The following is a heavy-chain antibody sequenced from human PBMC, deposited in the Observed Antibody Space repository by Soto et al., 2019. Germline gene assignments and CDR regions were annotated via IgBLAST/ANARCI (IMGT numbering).Heavy chain of an antibody. CDR2: INHSGST. Sequence: SETLSLTCAVYGGSFSGYYWSWIRQPPGKGLEWIGEINHSGSTNYNPSLKSRVTISVDTSKNQFSLKLSSVTAADTAVYYCARIIAVHFDYWGQGTLVTVSS. D-gene: IGHD6-19*01. CDR1: GGSFSGYY. CDR3: ARIIAVHFDY. J-gene: IGHJ4*02. V-gene: IGHV4-34*01.